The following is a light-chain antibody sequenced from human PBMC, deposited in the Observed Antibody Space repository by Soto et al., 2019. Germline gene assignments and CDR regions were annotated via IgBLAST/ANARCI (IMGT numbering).Light chain of an antibody. Sequence: IRMTQSPSSFSASTGDRVTITCRASQGISNYLAWYQQKPGKVPKLLIYAASTLQSGVPSRFSGSGSGTDFTLTISSLQPEDVATYYCQKYNSAATFGPGTKVDI. V-gene: IGKV1-27*01. CDR2: AAS. J-gene: IGKJ3*01. CDR1: QGISNY. CDR3: QKYNSAAT.